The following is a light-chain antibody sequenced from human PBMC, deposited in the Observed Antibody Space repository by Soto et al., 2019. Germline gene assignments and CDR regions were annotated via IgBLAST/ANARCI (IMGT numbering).Light chain of an antibody. CDR1: QTISSW. CDR2: KAS. CDR3: QHYNSYSEA. V-gene: IGKV1-5*03. J-gene: IGKJ1*01. Sequence: DIQMTQSPSTLSGSVGDRVTSTCRASQTISSWWAWYQQKPGKAPKLRIYKASTLKSGVPSRFSGSGSGTEFTLTISSLQPDDFATYYCQHYNSYSEAFGQGTKVDIK.